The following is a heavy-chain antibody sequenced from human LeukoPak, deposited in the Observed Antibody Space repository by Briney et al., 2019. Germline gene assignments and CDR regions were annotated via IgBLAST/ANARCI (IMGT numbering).Heavy chain of an antibody. CDR1: AFIFSTYG. Sequence: GGSLRLSCAASAFIFSTYGMSWVRQAPGKGLQWVSAISHSGVSTYYADSVKGRFTISRDNSKNTLYLQMNSLRAEDTAVYYCAKDGYSSSSGYFDYWGQGTLVTVSS. CDR2: ISHSGVST. V-gene: IGHV3-23*01. J-gene: IGHJ4*02. D-gene: IGHD6-6*01. CDR3: AKDGYSSSSGYFDY.